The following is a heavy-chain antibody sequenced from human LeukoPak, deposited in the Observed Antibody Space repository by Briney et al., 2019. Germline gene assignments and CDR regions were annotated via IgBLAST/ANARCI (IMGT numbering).Heavy chain of an antibody. V-gene: IGHV3-23*01. Sequence: GGSLRLSCEASGFSFSSTPMGWVRQAPGKGLEWVSGITDTGDNTYYPDSVKGRFTISRDNSKNTLFLQMTSLRAEDTAIFYCARVEGYCSSTDCSPFDSWGQGILVTVSS. J-gene: IGHJ4*02. D-gene: IGHD2-2*01. CDR3: ARVEGYCSSTDCSPFDS. CDR2: ITDTGDNT. CDR1: GFSFSSTP.